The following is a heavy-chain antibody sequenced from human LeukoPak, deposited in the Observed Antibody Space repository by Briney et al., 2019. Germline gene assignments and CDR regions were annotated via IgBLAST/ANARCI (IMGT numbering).Heavy chain of an antibody. D-gene: IGHD3-22*01. CDR1: GFSFSSYG. CDR2: IWYDGSNE. V-gene: IGHV3-33*01. J-gene: IGHJ4*02. CDR3: ARGSNSGYSIDY. Sequence: GGSLRLSCAVSGFSFSSYGMHWVRQAPGKGLEWVAVIWYDGSNENYADSVKGRFIISRDNSKNTLYLQMNSLRAGDTAVYFCARGSNSGYSIDYWGQGTLVTVSS.